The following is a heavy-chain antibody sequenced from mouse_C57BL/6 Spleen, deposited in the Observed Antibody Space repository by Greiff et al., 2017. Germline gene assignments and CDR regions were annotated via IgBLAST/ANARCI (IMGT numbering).Heavy chain of an antibody. CDR1: GFTFSSYT. Sequence: EVKVEESGGGLVKPGGSLKLSCAASGFTFSSYTMSWVRQTPEKRLEWVATISGGGGNTYYPDSVKGRFTISRDNAKNTLYLQMSSLRSEDTALYYCARTDYYGSSYGAMDYWGQGTSVTVSS. CDR2: ISGGGGNT. J-gene: IGHJ4*01. V-gene: IGHV5-9*01. CDR3: ARTDYYGSSYGAMDY. D-gene: IGHD1-1*01.